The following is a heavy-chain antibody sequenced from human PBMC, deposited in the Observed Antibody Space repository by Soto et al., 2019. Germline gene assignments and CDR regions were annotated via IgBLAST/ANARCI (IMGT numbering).Heavy chain of an antibody. J-gene: IGHJ4*02. V-gene: IGHV3-48*01. Sequence: GGSLRLSCAATGFTFSSYSMNWVRQAPGKGLEWVSYISSSSSTIYYADSVKGRFTISRDNAKNSLYLQMNSLRAEDTAVYYCARTVPAPAGTWALDYWGQGTLVTVSS. CDR1: GFTFSSYS. CDR3: ARTVPAPAGTWALDY. D-gene: IGHD6-13*01. CDR2: ISSSSSTI.